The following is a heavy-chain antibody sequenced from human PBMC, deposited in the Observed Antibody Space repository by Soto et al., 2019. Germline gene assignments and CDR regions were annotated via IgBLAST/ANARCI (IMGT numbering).Heavy chain of an antibody. J-gene: IGHJ6*02. CDR1: GFSLSNARMG. CDR2: IFSNDEK. CDR3: ARIVGLYSGYDYGGYYYYGMDV. D-gene: IGHD5-12*01. Sequence: GSGPTLVNPTETLTLTCTVSGFSLSNARMGVSWIRQPPGKALEWLAHIFSNDEKSYSTSLKSRLTISKDTSKSQVVLTMTNMDPVDTATYYCARIVGLYSGYDYGGYYYYGMDVRGQGTTVTVSS. V-gene: IGHV2-26*01.